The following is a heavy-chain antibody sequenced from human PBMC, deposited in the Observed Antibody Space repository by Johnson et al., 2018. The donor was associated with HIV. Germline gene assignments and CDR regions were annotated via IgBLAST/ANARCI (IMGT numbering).Heavy chain of an antibody. J-gene: IGHJ3*02. CDR3: AATYYYDSSGSRYPFDI. CDR1: GFTFSSYG. V-gene: IGHV3-30*02. Sequence: QVQLVESGGGLVKPGESLRLSCVASGFTFSSYGMHWVRQAPGKGLEWVAFIRYDGSNKYYADSVKGRFTISRDNSKNTLYLQMNSLRAEDTAVYYCAATYYYDSSGSRYPFDIWGQGTMVTVSS. CDR2: IRYDGSNK. D-gene: IGHD3-22*01.